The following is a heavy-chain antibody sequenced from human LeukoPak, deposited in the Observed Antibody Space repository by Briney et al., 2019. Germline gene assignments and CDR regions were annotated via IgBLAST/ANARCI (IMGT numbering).Heavy chain of an antibody. CDR3: ARHSSGYLSYFDY. D-gene: IGHD3-22*01. Sequence: SETLSLTCTVSGGSISSYHWSWIRQPPGKGLEWIGYIYYSGSTNYTPSLKSRVTISLATSKNQFSLKVSSVTAADTAVYYCARHSSGYLSYFDYWGQGTLVPVSS. V-gene: IGHV4-59*08. CDR2: IYYSGST. CDR1: GGSISSYH. J-gene: IGHJ4*02.